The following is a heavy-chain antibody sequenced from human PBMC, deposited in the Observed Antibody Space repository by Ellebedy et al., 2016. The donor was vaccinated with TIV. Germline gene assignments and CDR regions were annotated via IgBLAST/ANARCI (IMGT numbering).Heavy chain of an antibody. CDR1: GFTFSSYS. V-gene: IGHV3-21*01. D-gene: IGHD6-6*01. J-gene: IGHJ5*02. CDR3: ARALRIAALVSWFDP. Sequence: PGGSLRLSCAASGFTFSSYSMNWVRQAPGKGLEWVSCISSSGTYIYYADSLKGRFTISRDSAKNSLYLQMNSLRAEDTAVYYCARALRIAALVSWFDPWGQGTLVTVSS. CDR2: ISSSGTYI.